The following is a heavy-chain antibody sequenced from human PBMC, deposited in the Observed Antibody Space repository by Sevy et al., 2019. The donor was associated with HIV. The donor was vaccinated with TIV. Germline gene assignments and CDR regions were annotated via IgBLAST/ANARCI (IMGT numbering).Heavy chain of an antibody. V-gene: IGHV1-69*13. Sequence: ASVKVSCKASGGTFSNYAFSWVRQAPGQGLEWMGGIIPIFGTTNLAQTFQGRVTITADESRSTAYMELSSLRSADTAVYYCARTPLLSIPGTTDVYFDNWGQGTLVTVSS. J-gene: IGHJ4*02. D-gene: IGHD1-7*01. CDR1: GGTFSNYA. CDR3: ARTPLLSIPGTTDVYFDN. CDR2: IIPIFGTT.